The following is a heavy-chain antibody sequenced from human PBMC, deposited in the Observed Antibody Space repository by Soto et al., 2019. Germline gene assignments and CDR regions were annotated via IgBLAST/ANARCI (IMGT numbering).Heavy chain of an antibody. CDR3: ARDSSSGWYLGSSAVPRFDY. CDR2: IKQDGSKK. V-gene: IGHV3-7*01. J-gene: IGHJ4*02. D-gene: IGHD6-19*01. CDR1: GFTFSSYW. Sequence: PGGSLRLSCAASGFTFSSYWMSWVRQAPGKGLEWVAIIKQDGSKKYYADSVKGRFTISRDNSKNTLYLQMNSLRAEDTAVYYCARDSSSGWYLGSSAVPRFDYWGQGTLVTSPQ.